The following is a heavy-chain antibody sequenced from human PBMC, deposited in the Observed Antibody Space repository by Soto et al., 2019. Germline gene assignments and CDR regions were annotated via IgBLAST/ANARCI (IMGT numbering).Heavy chain of an antibody. CDR3: AKPTFSPSTVVTTRIDY. Sequence: VQLVESGGGVVQPGRSLRLSCAASGFTFSSYGMDWVRQAPGKGLEWVAVLSYDGSKKYYADSVKGRFTISRDNSKNTLYLQMDSLRPEDTAVYYCAKPTFSPSTVVTTRIDYWGQGTLVTVSS. CDR1: GFTFSSYG. J-gene: IGHJ4*02. D-gene: IGHD2-21*02. CDR2: LSYDGSKK. V-gene: IGHV3-30*18.